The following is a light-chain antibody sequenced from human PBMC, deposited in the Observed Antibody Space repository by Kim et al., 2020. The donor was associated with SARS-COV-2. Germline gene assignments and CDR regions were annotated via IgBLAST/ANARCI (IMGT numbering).Light chain of an antibody. CDR3: ISFTSTSTWV. V-gene: IGLV2-14*03. J-gene: IGLJ3*02. CDR1: SRDVGGYSY. CDR2: DVS. Sequence: QSALTQPASVSGSPGQSITISCTGTSRDVGGYSYVSWYQQHPGKAPKLMIYDVSNRPSGVSNRFSGSKSGNTASLTISGLQAEDAADYYCISFTSTSTWVFGGGTKVTVL.